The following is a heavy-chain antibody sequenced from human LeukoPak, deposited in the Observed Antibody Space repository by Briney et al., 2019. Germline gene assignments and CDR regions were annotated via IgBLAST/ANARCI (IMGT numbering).Heavy chain of an antibody. D-gene: IGHD3-22*01. CDR2: IYSGGNT. CDR1: GFIVSNTY. J-gene: IGHJ4*02. CDR3: AGTHYYDGNLDY. V-gene: IGHV3-53*01. Sequence: PTGGSLRLSCAASGFIVSNTYMSWVRQAPGRGLEWVSLIYSGGNTYYADSVKGRFTISKDNSKNTLYLQMNSLRAEDTAVYYCAGTHYYDGNLDYWGQGTLVTVSS.